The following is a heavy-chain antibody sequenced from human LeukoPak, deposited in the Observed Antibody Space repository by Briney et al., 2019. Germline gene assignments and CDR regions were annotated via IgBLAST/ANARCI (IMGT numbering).Heavy chain of an antibody. CDR3: RYFLPHFDY. D-gene: IGHD2/OR15-2a*01. V-gene: IGHV3-23*01. J-gene: IGHJ4*02. CDR2: ISGSGGSA. CDR1: GFTFSNYA. Sequence: PGGSLRLSCAASGFTFSNYAMNWVRRAPGKGLEWVSGISGSGGSANYADSVKGRFTISRDNSKNTLYLQMNSLRAEDTAVYYCRYFLPHFDYWGQGTLVTVSS.